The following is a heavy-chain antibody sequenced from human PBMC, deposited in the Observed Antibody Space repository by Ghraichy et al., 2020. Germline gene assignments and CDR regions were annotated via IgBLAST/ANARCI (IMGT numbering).Heavy chain of an antibody. Sequence: ETLSLTCTVSGGSISSYYYWTWIRRPPGKGLEWIGYMHSSGTAYYNPSLKSRVTISLDTSQNQFSLNLRYVSAADTAIYYCARAPQFYYGVDVWDQGSTVTVSS. J-gene: IGHJ6*02. CDR1: GGSISSYY. CDR2: MHSSGTA. V-gene: IGHV4-59*01. CDR3: ARAPQFYYGVDV.